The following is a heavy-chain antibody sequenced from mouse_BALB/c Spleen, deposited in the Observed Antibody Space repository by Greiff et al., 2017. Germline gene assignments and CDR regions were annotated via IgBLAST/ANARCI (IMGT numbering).Heavy chain of an antibody. V-gene: IGHV1S56*01. Sequence: VQLQQSGPELVKPGASVRISCKASGYTFTSYYIHWVKQRPGQGLEWIGWIYPGNVNTKYNEKFKGKATLTADKSSSTAYMQLSSLTSEDSAVYFCARWTTVVPFDYWGQGTTLTVSS. CDR1: GYTFTSYY. D-gene: IGHD1-1*01. J-gene: IGHJ2*01. CDR3: ARWTTVVPFDY. CDR2: IYPGNVNT.